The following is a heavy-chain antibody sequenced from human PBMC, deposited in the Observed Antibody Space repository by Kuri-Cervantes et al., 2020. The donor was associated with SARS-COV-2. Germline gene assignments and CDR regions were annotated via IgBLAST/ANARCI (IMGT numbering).Heavy chain of an antibody. J-gene: IGHJ3*02. CDR2: IYYSGST. Sequence: ESLKISCTVSGGSISSYYWSWIRQPPGKGLEWIGYIYYSGSTYYNPSLKSRVTISVDTSRNQFSLKLSSVTAADTAVYYCARVRITMIVVADAFDIWGQGTMVTVSS. D-gene: IGHD3-22*01. CDR1: GGSISSYY. CDR3: ARVRITMIVVADAFDI. V-gene: IGHV4-59*08.